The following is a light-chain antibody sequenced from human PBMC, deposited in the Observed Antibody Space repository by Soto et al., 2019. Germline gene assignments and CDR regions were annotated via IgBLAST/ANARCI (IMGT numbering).Light chain of an antibody. Sequence: EIVLMQSPGTLSLSPGERATLSCRASQSITSNFLAWYQQKPGQAPRLLIYGASTRAAGVPDRFSASGSGTDFTLTITRLEPEDFAVYYCQQYGRSPLMYTFGQGTKLGVK. CDR2: GAS. CDR1: QSITSNF. V-gene: IGKV3-20*01. CDR3: QQYGRSPLMYT. J-gene: IGKJ2*01.